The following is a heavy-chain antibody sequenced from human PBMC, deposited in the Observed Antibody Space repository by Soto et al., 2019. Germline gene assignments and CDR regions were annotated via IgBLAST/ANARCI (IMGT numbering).Heavy chain of an antibody. D-gene: IGHD3-10*01. Sequence: QVQLVQSGAEVKKPGASVKVSCKASGYTFTSYGISWVRQAPGQGLEWMGWISAYNGNTNYAQKLQGRVTMTTDTSTSIAYMELRSLRSDDTAVYYCAHVLLCFGDPELRFDPWCQGTLVTVSS. CDR1: GYTFTSYG. V-gene: IGHV1-18*01. CDR3: AHVLLCFGDPELRFDP. J-gene: IGHJ5*02. CDR2: ISAYNGNT.